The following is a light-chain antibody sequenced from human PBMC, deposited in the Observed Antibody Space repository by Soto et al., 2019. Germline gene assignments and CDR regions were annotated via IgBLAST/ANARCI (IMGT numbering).Light chain of an antibody. CDR1: QSISSY. J-gene: IGKJ4*01. V-gene: IGKV1-39*01. CDR2: EAS. CDR3: QQSYVVPLT. Sequence: IQMTQSPSSLSASVGDRVTITCRASQSISSYLNWYQQKPGKAPNLLIYEASLLQSGVPSRFSGSGSETDFTLTIRSLQPEDFATYYCQQSYVVPLTFGGGTKVDIK.